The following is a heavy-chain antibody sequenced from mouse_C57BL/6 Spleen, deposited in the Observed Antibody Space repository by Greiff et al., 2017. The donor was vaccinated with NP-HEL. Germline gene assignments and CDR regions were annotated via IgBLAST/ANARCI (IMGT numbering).Heavy chain of an antibody. J-gene: IGHJ3*01. CDR2: INPSSGYT. CDR1: GYTFTSYT. Sequence: VQLQQSGAELARPGASVQMSCKASGYTFTSYTMHWVKQRPGRGLEWIGYINPSSGYTKYNQKFKDKATLTADKSSSTADMQLSSLTSEDSAVYYCARFNWDETWFAYWGQGTLVTVSA. D-gene: IGHD4-1*01. CDR3: ARFNWDETWFAY. V-gene: IGHV1-4*01.